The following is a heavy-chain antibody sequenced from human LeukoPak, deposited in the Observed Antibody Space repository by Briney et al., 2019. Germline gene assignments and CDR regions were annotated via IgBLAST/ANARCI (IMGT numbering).Heavy chain of an antibody. J-gene: IGHJ4*02. V-gene: IGHV3-21*01. Sequence: GGSLRLSCAASGFTFTIYTMNWVRQAPGRGLEWVSSISSTGNNIYYADSVKGRFTISRDNAKVSLYLEMNSLRAEDTAVYYCARGLRRGDYWGQGTLVTVSS. D-gene: IGHD4-17*01. CDR3: ARGLRRGDY. CDR2: ISSTGNNI. CDR1: GFTFTIYT.